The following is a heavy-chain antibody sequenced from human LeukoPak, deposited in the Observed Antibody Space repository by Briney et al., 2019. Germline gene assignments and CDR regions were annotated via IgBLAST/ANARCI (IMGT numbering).Heavy chain of an antibody. J-gene: IGHJ4*02. CDR1: GGSIASDRFY. CDR3: ATQYCTSGICYKFDQ. CDR2: MYHTGST. Sequence: PSETLSLTCSVSGGSIASDRFYWGWIRQPPGKGLEWIGNMYHTGSTYFNPSLKSRVTMSVGTSNNQFSLNLSSLTAADTAVYYCATQYCTSGICYKFDQWGQGILVTVSS. D-gene: IGHD2-15*01. V-gene: IGHV4-39*01.